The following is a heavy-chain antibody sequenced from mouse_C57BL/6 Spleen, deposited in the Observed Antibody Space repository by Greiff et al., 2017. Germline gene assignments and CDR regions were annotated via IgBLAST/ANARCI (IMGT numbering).Heavy chain of an antibody. CDR1: GFTFSDYG. CDR3: ARDYGSSPYYYAMDY. J-gene: IGHJ4*01. D-gene: IGHD1-1*01. Sequence: EVKVVESGGGLVKPGGSLKLSCAASGFTFSDYGMHWVRQAPEKGLEWVAYISSGSSTIYYADTVKGRFTISRDNAKNTLFLQMTSLRSEDTAMYYCARDYGSSPYYYAMDYWGQGTSVTVSS. V-gene: IGHV5-17*01. CDR2: ISSGSSTI.